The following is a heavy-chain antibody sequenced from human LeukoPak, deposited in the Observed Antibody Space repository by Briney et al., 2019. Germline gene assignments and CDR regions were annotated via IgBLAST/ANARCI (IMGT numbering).Heavy chain of an antibody. Sequence: GGSLRLSCAASGFTFDAYAMHWVRQAPGKGLEWVSLIDKHGGATYYADSVKGRFTISRDNSKNSLYLQMNSLRIEDTALYYCATWAFYHSLDVWGQGTTVTVSS. J-gene: IGHJ6*02. CDR2: IDKHGGAT. D-gene: IGHD1-26*01. CDR3: ATWAFYHSLDV. CDR1: GFTFDAYA. V-gene: IGHV3-43*02.